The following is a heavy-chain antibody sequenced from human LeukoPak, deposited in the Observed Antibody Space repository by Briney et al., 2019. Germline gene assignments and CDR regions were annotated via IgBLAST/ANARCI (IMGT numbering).Heavy chain of an antibody. V-gene: IGHV4-59*08. CDR3: ARPYYYDSRIDP. Sequence: SETLSLTCTVSGGSIGSYYWSWIRQPPGKGLEWIGYIYYSGSTNYNPSLKSRVTISVDTSKDQFSLKLSSVTAADTAVYYCARPYYYDSRIDPWGQGTLVTVSS. J-gene: IGHJ5*02. CDR2: IYYSGST. D-gene: IGHD3-22*01. CDR1: GGSIGSYY.